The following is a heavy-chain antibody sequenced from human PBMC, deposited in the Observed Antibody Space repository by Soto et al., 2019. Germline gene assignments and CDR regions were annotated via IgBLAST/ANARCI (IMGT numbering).Heavy chain of an antibody. V-gene: IGHV3-74*01. D-gene: IGHD6-19*01. Sequence: GGSLRLSCAASGFTFSSSWMHWVRQAPGKGLVWVSRINSGASNTNYADSVKGRFTISRDNAKNTLYLQMDSLTAEETAVYYGERSPSGWFVYDYRGQGTLVPVSP. CDR2: INSGASNT. CDR1: GFTFSSSW. CDR3: ERSPSGWFVYDY. J-gene: IGHJ4*02.